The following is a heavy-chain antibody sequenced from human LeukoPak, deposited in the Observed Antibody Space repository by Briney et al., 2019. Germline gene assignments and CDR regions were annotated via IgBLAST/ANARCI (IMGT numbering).Heavy chain of an antibody. CDR3: AREGYYNGLDV. CDR2: ISSSTTYI. CDR1: GFTFSSYE. J-gene: IGHJ6*02. V-gene: IGHV3-21*06. Sequence: SGGSLRLSCAASGFTFSSYEMNWVRQAPGKGLEWVSSISSSTTYIYYADSVKGRFTISRDNAKNSLYLEMNSLRGEDTAVYYCAREGYYNGLDVWGQGTTVTVSS.